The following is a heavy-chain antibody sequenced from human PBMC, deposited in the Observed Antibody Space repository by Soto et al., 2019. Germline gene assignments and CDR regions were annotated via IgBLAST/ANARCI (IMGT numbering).Heavy chain of an antibody. J-gene: IGHJ5*02. D-gene: IGHD3-16*01. CDR3: AHIPNYYQYDWFDP. Sequence: QITLKESGPTLVKPTQTLTLTCTFSGFSLTTRGVGVGWIRQPPGKALECLALIYWDDDKRHSPSLQSRLSITKHTAKNQVVLTMTNVDPVDTATYYCAHIPNYYQYDWFDPWGQGTLVSVSS. CDR2: IYWDDDK. V-gene: IGHV2-5*02. CDR1: GFSLTTRGVG.